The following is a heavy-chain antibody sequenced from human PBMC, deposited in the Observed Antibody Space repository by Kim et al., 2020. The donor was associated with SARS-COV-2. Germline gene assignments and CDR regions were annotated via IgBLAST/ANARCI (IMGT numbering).Heavy chain of an antibody. V-gene: IGHV3-23*01. CDR3: AKDPMYYYGSGSYYNEGFDY. D-gene: IGHD3-10*01. J-gene: IGHJ4*02. Sequence: RFTISRANSKNTLYLQMNSLRAEDTAVYYCAKDPMYYYGSGSYYNEGFDYWGQGTLVTVSS.